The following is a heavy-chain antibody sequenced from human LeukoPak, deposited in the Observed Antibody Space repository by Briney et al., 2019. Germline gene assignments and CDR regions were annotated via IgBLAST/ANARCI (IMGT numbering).Heavy chain of an antibody. J-gene: IGHJ3*02. D-gene: IGHD6-6*01. CDR1: TFTFSSYW. CDR2: IKQDGSEE. Sequence: PGGSLRLSCVASTFTFSSYWMTWVRQAPGGGLEWVANIKQDGSEEYYVDSVKGRYTISRDNAKNSLYLQMNSLRAEDTAVYYCARDPYSSFFGAFDIWGQGTLVTVSS. V-gene: IGHV3-7*04. CDR3: ARDPYSSFFGAFDI.